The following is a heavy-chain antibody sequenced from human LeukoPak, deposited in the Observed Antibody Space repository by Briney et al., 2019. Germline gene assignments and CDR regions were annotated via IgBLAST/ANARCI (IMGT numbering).Heavy chain of an antibody. CDR1: GGSFSGYY. CDR2: INHSGST. CDR3: ARRWLATIRGGIDY. V-gene: IGHV4-34*01. Sequence: PSETLSLTCAVYGGSFSGYYWSWIRQPPGKGLEWIGEINHSGSTNYNPSLKSRVTISVDTSKNQFSLKLSSVTAADTAVYYCARRWLATIRGGIDYWGQGTLVTVSS. D-gene: IGHD5-24*01. J-gene: IGHJ4*02.